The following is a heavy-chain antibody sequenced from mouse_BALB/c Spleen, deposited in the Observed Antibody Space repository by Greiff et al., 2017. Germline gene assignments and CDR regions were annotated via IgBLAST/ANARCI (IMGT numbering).Heavy chain of an antibody. V-gene: IGHV5-17*02. CDR2: ISSGSSTI. Sequence: EVQLQESGGGLVQPGGSRKLSCAASGFTFSSFGMHWVRQAPEKGLEWVAYISSGSSTIYYADTVKGRFTISRDNPKNTLFLQMTSLRSEDTAMYYCARSSLYYTYAMDYWGQGTSVTVSS. CDR1: GFTFSSFG. D-gene: IGHD2-12*01. J-gene: IGHJ4*01. CDR3: ARSSLYYTYAMDY.